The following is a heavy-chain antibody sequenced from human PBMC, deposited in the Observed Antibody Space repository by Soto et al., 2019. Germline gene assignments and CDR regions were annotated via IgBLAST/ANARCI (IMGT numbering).Heavy chain of an antibody. D-gene: IGHD6-19*01. Sequence: QVQLVESGGGVVQPGRSLRLSCAASGFTFSSYAMHWVRQAPGKGLEWVAVISYDGSNKYYAHSVKGRCTISRDNANNTLYLQINSLRADATAVYYCARVASGCSYCMYYYCISVWGQGTTVTFSS. CDR2: ISYDGSNK. V-gene: IGHV3-30-3*01. CDR3: ARVASGCSYCMYYYCISV. CDR1: GFTFSSYA. J-gene: IGHJ6*02.